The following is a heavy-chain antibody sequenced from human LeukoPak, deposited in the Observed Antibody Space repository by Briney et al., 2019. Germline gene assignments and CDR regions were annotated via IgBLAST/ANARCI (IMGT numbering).Heavy chain of an antibody. D-gene: IGHD6-19*01. J-gene: IGHJ3*02. V-gene: IGHV3-21*01. CDR3: ARVVAVAGRAFDI. Sequence: PGGSLRLSCAASGFTFSSYSMNWVRQAPGKGLEWVSSISSSSSYIYYADSVKGRFTISRDNAKNSLYLQMNSLRAEDTAVYYCARVVAVAGRAFDIWGQGTMVTVSS. CDR2: ISSSSSYI. CDR1: GFTFSSYS.